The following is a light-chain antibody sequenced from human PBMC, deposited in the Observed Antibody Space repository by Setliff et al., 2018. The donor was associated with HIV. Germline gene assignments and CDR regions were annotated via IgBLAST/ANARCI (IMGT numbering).Light chain of an antibody. Sequence: QSALTQPASVSGSPGQSITISCTGTSNDIAIYNFVSWYQHHPGKAPKLIIYDVSNRPSGVSNRFSGSKSGNTASLTISGLQAEDEADYYCSSYTSSSTLVFGTGTKVTVL. CDR2: DVS. CDR1: SNDIAIYNF. CDR3: SSYTSSSTLV. V-gene: IGLV2-14*03. J-gene: IGLJ1*01.